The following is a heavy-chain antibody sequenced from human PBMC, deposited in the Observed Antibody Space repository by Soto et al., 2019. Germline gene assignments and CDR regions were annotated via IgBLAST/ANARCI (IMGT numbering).Heavy chain of an antibody. Sequence: PSETLSLTCTVSTGSISPYYWTGIRQPPGKGLEWIGYIYYTGSTNYNPSLKSRVTISLDTSKNQFSLKLSSVTAADTAVYYCARAVHKTIYYFDYWGQGTLVTVSS. CDR1: TGSISPYY. V-gene: IGHV4-59*01. CDR2: IYYTGST. D-gene: IGHD3-3*01. CDR3: ARAVHKTIYYFDY. J-gene: IGHJ4*02.